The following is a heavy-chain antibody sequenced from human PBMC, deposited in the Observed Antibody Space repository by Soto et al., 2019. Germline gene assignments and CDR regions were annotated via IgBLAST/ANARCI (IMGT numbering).Heavy chain of an antibody. CDR2: ISSSSDNT. J-gene: IGHJ5*02. V-gene: IGHV3-23*01. D-gene: IGHD5-12*01. CDR1: GFTFSNYA. CDR3: TKNGYGSDVLWGFDP. Sequence: SGGSLRLSCAASGFTFSNYAMSWVRQAPGTGLEWVSAISSSSDNTYYADSVKGRFTISRDNAKNTLSLQMDSLRAEDMVVYYCTKNGYGSDVLWGFDPWVQGTLVTVSS.